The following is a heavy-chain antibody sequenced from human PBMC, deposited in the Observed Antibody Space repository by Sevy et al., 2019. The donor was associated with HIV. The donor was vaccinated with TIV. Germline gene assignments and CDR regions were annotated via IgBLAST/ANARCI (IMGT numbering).Heavy chain of an antibody. J-gene: IGHJ4*02. CDR3: ARDHCTDGACSRSGYFDY. CDR1: GFTFADHA. D-gene: IGHD2-8*01. CDR2: ISFDGRNK. Sequence: GGSLRLSCAASGFTFADHAFHWVRQAPGKGLEWVAIISFDGRNKRLAESVKGRFTISRDDSKNTVYLQMTSLRPEDTAVYYCARDHCTDGACSRSGYFDYWGQGTLVTVSS. V-gene: IGHV3-30*04.